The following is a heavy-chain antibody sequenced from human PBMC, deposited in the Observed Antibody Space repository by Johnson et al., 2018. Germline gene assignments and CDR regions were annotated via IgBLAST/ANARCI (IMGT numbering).Heavy chain of an antibody. CDR3: AGPLGYSYGTSYYYYGMDV. CDR2: IIPIFGKD. Sequence: QVQLVQSGAEVKKPGSSVKVSCKASGGTFSSYAISWVRQAPGQGLEWLGGIIPIFGKDNSAQKFQGRVTITADESTSTAYMELSSLRSEDTAVYYCAGPLGYSYGTSYYYYGMDVWGQGTTVTVSS. J-gene: IGHJ6*02. V-gene: IGHV1-69*12. D-gene: IGHD5-18*01. CDR1: GGTFSSYA.